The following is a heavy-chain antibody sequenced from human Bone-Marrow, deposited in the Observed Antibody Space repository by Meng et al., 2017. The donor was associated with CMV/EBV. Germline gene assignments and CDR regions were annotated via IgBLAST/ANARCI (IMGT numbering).Heavy chain of an antibody. CDR2: MNHSSST. CDR3: ARAQSVSGRFFVY. V-gene: IGHV4-34*01. Sequence: VHLQRLRDGVLGPSTTLALTCAFYGGSCRCNYSSGYRQPPGKRLGWMGEMNHSSSTNYDRALKNLVAISVGTSKNQFSLKQSSVNLADTTVYYCARAQSVSGRFFVYWGQGTLVTVSS. CDR1: GGSCRCNY. J-gene: IGHJ4*02. D-gene: IGHD6-19*01.